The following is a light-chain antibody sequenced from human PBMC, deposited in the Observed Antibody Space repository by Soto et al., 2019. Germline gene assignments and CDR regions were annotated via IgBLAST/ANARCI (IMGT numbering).Light chain of an antibody. Sequence: EIVMTQSPATLSVSPGERATLSCRASQSVSSNLAWNQQKPGQAPRLLIYGASTRATGIPARFSGSGSGTEFTLTISSLQSEDFAVYYCQQYNNWPPELTFGGGTKVEIK. CDR1: QSVSSN. CDR2: GAS. V-gene: IGKV3-15*01. J-gene: IGKJ4*01. CDR3: QQYNNWPPELT.